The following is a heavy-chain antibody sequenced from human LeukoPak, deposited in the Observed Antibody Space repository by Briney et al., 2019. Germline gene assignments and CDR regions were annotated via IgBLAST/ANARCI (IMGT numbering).Heavy chain of an antibody. D-gene: IGHD3-22*01. CDR3: ASEPPPYDSSGHFDY. CDR1: GYTFTSYY. V-gene: IGHV1-46*01. J-gene: IGHJ4*02. Sequence: ASVKVSCKASGYTFTSYYMHWVRQAPGQGLEWMGVINPSGGSTSYAQKFQGRVTMTRDMSTSTVYMELSSLRSEDTAVYYCASEPPPYDSSGHFDYWGQGTLVTVSS. CDR2: INPSGGST.